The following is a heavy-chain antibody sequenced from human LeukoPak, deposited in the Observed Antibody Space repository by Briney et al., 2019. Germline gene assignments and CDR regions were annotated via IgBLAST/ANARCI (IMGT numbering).Heavy chain of an antibody. CDR2: ISSSSSYI. CDR3: VGLPYLVPGISAAGPFLPRDY. CDR1: GFTFSSYS. D-gene: IGHD6-13*01. V-gene: IGHV3-21*01. Sequence: GGSLRLSCAASGFTFSSYSMNWVRQAPGKGLEWVSSISSSSSYIYYADSVKGRFTISRDNAKNSLYLQMNSLRAEDTAVYYCVGLPYLVPGISAAGPFLPRDYWGQGTLVTVSS. J-gene: IGHJ4*02.